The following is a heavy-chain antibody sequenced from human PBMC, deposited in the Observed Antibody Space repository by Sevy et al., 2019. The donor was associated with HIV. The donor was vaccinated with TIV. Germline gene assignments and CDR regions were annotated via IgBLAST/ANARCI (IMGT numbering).Heavy chain of an antibody. Sequence: GGSLRLSCAAXGFTFSKYSMSWVRQPPGKGLEWVSTLSFGCGEINYADSVKGRFTISRDNSKSSVYLQMNNLRPEDTAVYYCAREGCXKPHDXXXQGTLVTVSS. CDR2: LSFGCGEI. D-gene: IGHD2-8*01. J-gene: IGHJ4*02. CDR3: AREGCXKPHDX. V-gene: IGHV3-23*01. CDR1: GFTFSKYS.